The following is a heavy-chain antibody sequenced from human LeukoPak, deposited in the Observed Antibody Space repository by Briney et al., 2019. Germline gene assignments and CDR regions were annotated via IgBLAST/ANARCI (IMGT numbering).Heavy chain of an antibody. D-gene: IGHD1-26*01. CDR3: ARGDSGSYYSYYYMDV. CDR2: IYSGGST. Sequence: GGSLRLSCAASGFTVSSNYMSWVRQAPGKGLEWVSVIYSGGSTYCADSVKGRFTISRDNSKNTLYLQMNSLRAEDTAVYYCARGDSGSYYSYYYMDVWGKGTTVTVSS. J-gene: IGHJ6*03. CDR1: GFTVSSNY. V-gene: IGHV3-53*01.